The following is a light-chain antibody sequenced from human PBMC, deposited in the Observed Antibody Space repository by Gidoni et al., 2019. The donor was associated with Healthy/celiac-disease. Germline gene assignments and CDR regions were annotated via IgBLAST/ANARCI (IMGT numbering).Light chain of an antibody. CDR2: GAS. V-gene: IGKV3-20*01. CDR3: KQYGSSPWT. J-gene: IGKJ1*01. Sequence: IVLTHSPGTLSLSPGERATLSCRASQSVSSSYLAWYQQKPGQAPRLLIYGASSRATGIPDRFSGSGSGKDFTLTISRLEPEDFAVYYCKQYGSSPWTFGQGTKVEIK. CDR1: QSVSSSY.